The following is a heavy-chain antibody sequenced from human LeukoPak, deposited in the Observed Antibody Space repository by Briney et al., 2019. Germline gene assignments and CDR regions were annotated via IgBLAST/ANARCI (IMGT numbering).Heavy chain of an antibody. D-gene: IGHD4-23*01. CDR2: IYRGGIT. V-gene: IGHV3-53*01. J-gene: IGHJ4*02. Sequence: GGSLRLSCAVSGFTVSSNYMNWVRQAPGKGLEWVSVIYRGGITYYADSVKGRFTISRDNSKNTLYLQMNSLRAEDTAVYYCARLNSDDTLFDYWGQGALVTVSS. CDR3: ARLNSDDTLFDY. CDR1: GFTVSSNY.